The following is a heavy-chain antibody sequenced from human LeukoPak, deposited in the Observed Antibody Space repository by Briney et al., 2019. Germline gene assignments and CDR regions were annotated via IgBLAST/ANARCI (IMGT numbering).Heavy chain of an antibody. CDR3: AAAVAAARY. J-gene: IGHJ4*02. V-gene: IGHV3-48*02. Sequence: GGSPRLSCAASGFTFSSYNMNWVRQTPGKGLEWLSYISSSSGTIYYADSVQGRFTISRENAKNLLYLQMNSLRDDDTAVYYCAAAVAAARYWGQGTLVTVSS. CDR1: GFTFSSYN. CDR2: ISSSSGTI. D-gene: IGHD6-13*01.